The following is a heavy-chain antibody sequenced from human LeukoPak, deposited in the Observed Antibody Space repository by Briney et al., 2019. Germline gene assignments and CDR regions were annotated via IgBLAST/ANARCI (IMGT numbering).Heavy chain of an antibody. D-gene: IGHD3-10*01. J-gene: IGHJ4*02. CDR2: IYSGGST. CDR3: ARTLLWFGEFYLDY. Sequence: GGSLRLSCAASGFTFSSYSMNWVRQAPGKGLEWVSVIYSGGSTYYADSVKGRFTISRDNSKNTLYLQMNSLRAEDTAVYYCARTLLWFGEFYLDYWGQGTLVTVSS. V-gene: IGHV3-53*01. CDR1: GFTFSSYS.